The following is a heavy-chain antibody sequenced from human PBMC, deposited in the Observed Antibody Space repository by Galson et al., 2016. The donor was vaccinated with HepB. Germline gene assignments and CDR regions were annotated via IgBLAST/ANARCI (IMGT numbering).Heavy chain of an antibody. CDR2: INPTGGNFT. J-gene: IGHJ4*02. Sequence: SVKVSCKASGYTFSFYYMHWVRQAPGQGLEWMGIINPTGGNFTSYAQKFQGRVTMTRDTSTGTVYMELSSLRPEDTAVYYCARGADSGYDLGDYWGQGTLVTVSS. CDR1: GYTFSFYY. CDR3: ARGADSGYDLGDY. V-gene: IGHV1-46*01. D-gene: IGHD5-12*01.